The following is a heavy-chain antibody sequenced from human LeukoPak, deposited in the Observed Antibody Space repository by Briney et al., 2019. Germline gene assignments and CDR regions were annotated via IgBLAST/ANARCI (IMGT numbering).Heavy chain of an antibody. V-gene: IGHV1-69*05. Sequence: ASVKVSCKASGGTFSSYAISWVRQAPGQGLEWMGRIIPIFGTANYAQKFQGRVTITTDESTSTAYMELSSLRSEDTAVYYCARDTPYYYDSSGPLRYWGQGTLVTVSS. J-gene: IGHJ4*02. CDR3: ARDTPYYYDSSGPLRY. CDR1: GGTFSSYA. D-gene: IGHD3-22*01. CDR2: IIPIFGTA.